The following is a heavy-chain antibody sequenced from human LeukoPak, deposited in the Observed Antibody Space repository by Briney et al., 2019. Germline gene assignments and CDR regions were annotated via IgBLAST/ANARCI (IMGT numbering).Heavy chain of an antibody. Sequence: GGSLRLSCAASGFTFSSYGMHWVRQAPGKGLEWVAVISYDGSNKYYAESVKGRFTISRDNSKNTLYLQMNSLRAEDTAVYYCAKGGSSSWDYFDYWGPGTLVTVSS. D-gene: IGHD6-13*01. J-gene: IGHJ4*02. CDR1: GFTFSSYG. CDR2: ISYDGSNK. V-gene: IGHV3-30*18. CDR3: AKGGSSSWDYFDY.